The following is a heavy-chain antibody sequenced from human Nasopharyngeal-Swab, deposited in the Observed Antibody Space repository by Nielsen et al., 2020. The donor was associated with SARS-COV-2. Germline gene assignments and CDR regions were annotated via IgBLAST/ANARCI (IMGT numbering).Heavy chain of an antibody. D-gene: IGHD6-13*01. CDR2: ISSSGSTI. J-gene: IGHJ6*02. Sequence: GESLKISCAASGFTFSSYEMNWVRQAPGKGLEWVSYISSSGSTIYYADSVKGRFTISRDNAKNSLYLQMNSLRTEDTALYYCAKEQGYSSSWYGDYYYYGMDVWGQGTTVTVSS. CDR3: AKEQGYSSSWYGDYYYYGMDV. CDR1: GFTFSSYE. V-gene: IGHV3-48*03.